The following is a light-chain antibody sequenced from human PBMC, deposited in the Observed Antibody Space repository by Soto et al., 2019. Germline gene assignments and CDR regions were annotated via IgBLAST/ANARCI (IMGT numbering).Light chain of an antibody. J-gene: IGKJ1*01. Sequence: EIVMTQSPATLSVSPGERATLSCRASQSVSSNLAWYQQKPGQAPRLLIYGASTRATGIPARFSGSGSGTDFTLTINRLETEDFAVYYCQQYGSLPRTFGQGTKVDNK. CDR2: GAS. CDR3: QQYGSLPRT. V-gene: IGKV3-15*01. CDR1: QSVSSN.